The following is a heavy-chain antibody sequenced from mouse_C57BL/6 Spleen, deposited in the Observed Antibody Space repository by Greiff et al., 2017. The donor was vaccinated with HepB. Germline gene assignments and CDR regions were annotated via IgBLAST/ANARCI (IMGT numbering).Heavy chain of an antibody. D-gene: IGHD1-1*02. V-gene: IGHV1-42*01. CDR1: GYSFTGYY. Sequence: EVKLMESGPELVKPGASVKISCKASGYSFTGYYMNWVKQSPEKSLEWIGEINPSTGGTTYNQKFKAKATLTVDKSSSTAYMQLKSLTSEGSAVYYCARFGGGGYEGYFDVWGTGTTVTVSA. CDR2: INPSTGGT. CDR3: ARFGGGGYEGYFDV. J-gene: IGHJ1*03.